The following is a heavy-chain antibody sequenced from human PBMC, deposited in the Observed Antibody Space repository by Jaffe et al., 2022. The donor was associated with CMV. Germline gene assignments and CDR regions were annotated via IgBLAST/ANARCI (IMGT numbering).Heavy chain of an antibody. D-gene: IGHD3-22*01. Sequence: EVQLVESGGGLVQPGGSLRLSCSASGFTFSSYAMHWVRQAPGKGLEYVSAISSNGGSTYYADSVKGRFTISRDNSKNTLYLQMSSLRAEDTAVYYCVKGGYYYDSSGMGYWGQGTLVTVSS. V-gene: IGHV3-64D*06. CDR3: VKGGYYYDSSGMGY. J-gene: IGHJ4*02. CDR2: ISSNGGST. CDR1: GFTFSSYA.